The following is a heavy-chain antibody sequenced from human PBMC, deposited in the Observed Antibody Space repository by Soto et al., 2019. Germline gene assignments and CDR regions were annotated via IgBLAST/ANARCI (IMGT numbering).Heavy chain of an antibody. CDR3: ARGPLEPLLDY. Sequence: GESLKISCAASGFTFSNYGMHWVRQAPGKGLEWVAVIYYDGTNKYYADSVRGRFTISRDNSKNTVSLQMSSLRDEDTAVYYCARGPLEPLLDYWGQGTLVTVSS. J-gene: IGHJ4*02. V-gene: IGHV3-33*01. CDR1: GFTFSNYG. CDR2: IYYDGTNK. D-gene: IGHD1-26*01.